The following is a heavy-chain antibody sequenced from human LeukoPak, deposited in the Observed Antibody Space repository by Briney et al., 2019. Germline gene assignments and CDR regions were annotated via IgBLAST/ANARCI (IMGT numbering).Heavy chain of an antibody. V-gene: IGHV3-21*01. D-gene: IGHD3-10*01. CDR2: ISSSSSYI. CDR3: ARLSGDHDAFDI. Sequence: GGSLRLSCAASGFTFSSYSMNWVRQAPGKGLEWVSSISSSSSYIYYADSVKGRFTISRDNAKNSLYLQMNSLRAEDTAVYYCARLSGDHDAFDIWGQGTMVTVSS. CDR1: GFTFSSYS. J-gene: IGHJ3*02.